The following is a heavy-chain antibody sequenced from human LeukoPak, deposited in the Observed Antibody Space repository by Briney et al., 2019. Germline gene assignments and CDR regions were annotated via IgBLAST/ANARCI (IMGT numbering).Heavy chain of an antibody. CDR1: GFTFSSYA. CDR2: ISYDGSNK. CDR3: AKGTVEHLRGAFDI. Sequence: QPGRSLRLSCAASGFTFSSYAVHWVRQAPGKGLEWVAVISYDGSNKYYADSVKGRFTISRDNSKNTLYLQMNSLRAEDTAVYYCAKGTVEHLRGAFDIWGQGTMVTVSS. D-gene: IGHD1-26*01. V-gene: IGHV3-30*18. J-gene: IGHJ3*02.